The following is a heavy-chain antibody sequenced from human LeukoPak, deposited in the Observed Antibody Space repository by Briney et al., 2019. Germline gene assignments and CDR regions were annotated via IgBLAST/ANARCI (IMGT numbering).Heavy chain of an antibody. Sequence: GGSLRLSCAASGFTFSSYAMHWVRQAPGKGLEWVAVISYDGSNKYYADSVKGRFTISRDNSKNTLYLQMNSLRAEDTAVYYCARGSSSGQSLDYWGQGTLVTVSS. V-gene: IGHV3-30-3*01. D-gene: IGHD3-22*01. J-gene: IGHJ4*02. CDR3: ARGSSSGQSLDY. CDR1: GFTFSSYA. CDR2: ISYDGSNK.